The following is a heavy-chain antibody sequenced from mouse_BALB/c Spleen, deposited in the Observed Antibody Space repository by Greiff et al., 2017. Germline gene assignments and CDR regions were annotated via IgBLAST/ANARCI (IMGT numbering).Heavy chain of an antibody. J-gene: IGHJ4*01. CDR3: ARHYYGPYAMDY. D-gene: IGHD1-2*01. CDR2: ISYDGSN. V-gene: IGHV3-6*02. Sequence: EVKLQESGPGLVKPSQSLSLTCSVTGYSITSGYFWYWIRQSPGNKLEWMGYISYDGSNNYNPSLKNRISITRDTSKNQFFLKLNSVTTEDTATYYCARHYYGPYAMDYWGQGTSVTVSS. CDR1: GYSITSGYF.